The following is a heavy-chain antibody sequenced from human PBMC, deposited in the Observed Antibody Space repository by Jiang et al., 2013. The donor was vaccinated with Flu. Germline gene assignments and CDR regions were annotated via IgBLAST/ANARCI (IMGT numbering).Heavy chain of an antibody. CDR1: GGSINSSQW. Sequence: PGLVKPSGTLSLTCAVSGGSINSSQWWSWVRQPPGKGLEWIGEISHSGSTNYNLSLKSRVTISLDRSKNQFSLTLNSVTAADTAVYFCARESSYYSDKSSFYGSGFFDLWGRGSRVIVSS. D-gene: IGHD3-22*01. CDR2: ISHSGST. J-gene: IGHJ2*01. CDR3: ARESSYYSDKSSFYGSGFFDL. V-gene: IGHV4-4*02.